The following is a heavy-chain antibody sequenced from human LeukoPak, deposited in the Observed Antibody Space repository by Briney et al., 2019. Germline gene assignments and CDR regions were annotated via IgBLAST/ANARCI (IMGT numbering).Heavy chain of an antibody. J-gene: IGHJ6*02. CDR1: GFTFSGYA. D-gene: IGHD3-10*01. CDR3: AKDMVRGVNYYYGMDV. V-gene: IGHV3-23*01. Sequence: PGGSLRLSCAASGFTFSGYAMSWVRQAPGKGLEWVSAISGSGGSTYYADSVKGRFTISRDNSKNTLYLQMNSLRAEDTAVYYCAKDMVRGVNYYYGMDVWGQGTTVTVSS. CDR2: ISGSGGST.